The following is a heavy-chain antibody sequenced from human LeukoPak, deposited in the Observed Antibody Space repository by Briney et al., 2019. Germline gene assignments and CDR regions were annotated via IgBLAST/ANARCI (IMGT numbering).Heavy chain of an antibody. CDR2: IKQDGREK. D-gene: IGHD3-22*01. CDR3: AREGGGYYDSSGYYYY. Sequence: GGSLRLSCAASGFSFSSYWMSWVRQAPGKGLEWVANIKQDGREKYYVDSVKGRFTISRDNAKNSLYLQMNSLRAEDTAGYYCAREGGGYYDSSGYYYYWGQGILVTVSS. CDR1: GFSFSSYW. J-gene: IGHJ4*02. V-gene: IGHV3-7*01.